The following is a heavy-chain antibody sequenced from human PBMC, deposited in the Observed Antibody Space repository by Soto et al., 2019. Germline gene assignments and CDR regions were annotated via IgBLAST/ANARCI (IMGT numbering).Heavy chain of an antibody. D-gene: IGHD3-10*01. Sequence: QVQLVESGGGVVQPGRSLRLSCAASGFPFSSYGMHWVRVAPGKGLEWVAVISYDGSNKYYADSVKGRLTISRDNSASTLYLQMNSLRPEDTALYYCVGGQYYFDYRGQGTLVTVSP. V-gene: IGHV3-30*03. CDR2: ISYDGSNK. J-gene: IGHJ4*02. CDR3: VGGQYYFDY. CDR1: GFPFSSYG.